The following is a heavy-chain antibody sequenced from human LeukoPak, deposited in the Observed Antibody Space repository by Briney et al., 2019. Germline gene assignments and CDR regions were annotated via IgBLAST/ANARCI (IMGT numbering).Heavy chain of an antibody. J-gene: IGHJ4*02. CDR2: MYAGGST. V-gene: IGHV3-53*01. CDR1: GFTVSSNY. D-gene: IGHD3-10*01. CDR3: AREGSGEFFDY. Sequence: GGSLRLSCAASGFTVSSNYMSRVRQAPGKGLEWVSIMYAGGSTYYADSVKGRFTISRDNAKNSLYLQMNSLRAEDTAVYYCAREGSGEFFDYWGQGTLVTVSS.